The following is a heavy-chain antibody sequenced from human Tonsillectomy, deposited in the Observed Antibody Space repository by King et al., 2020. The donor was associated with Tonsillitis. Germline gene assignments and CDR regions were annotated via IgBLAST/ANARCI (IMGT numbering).Heavy chain of an antibody. CDR3: ALGNYGSGSYYTSGDYFYYGMDL. J-gene: IGHJ6*02. Sequence: VQLVESGGGLVQPGGSLRLSCAASGFTFSAYSMNWVRQAPGKGLEWVSSITTTGSTIDYADSVRGRFTISRDNARNSLYLQMNSLRDEDTAVYYCALGNYGSGSYYTSGDYFYYGMDLWGQGTTVAVSS. CDR2: ITTTGSTI. CDR1: GFTFSAYS. V-gene: IGHV3-48*02. D-gene: IGHD3-10*01.